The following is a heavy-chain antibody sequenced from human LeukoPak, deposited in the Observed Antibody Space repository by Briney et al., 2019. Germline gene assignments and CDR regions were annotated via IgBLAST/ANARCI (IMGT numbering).Heavy chain of an antibody. CDR2: IYSGGST. D-gene: IGHD6-13*01. J-gene: IGHJ1*01. CDR1: GITVSSNY. CDR3: ARAESSWSTSEYFQH. V-gene: IGHV3-66*01. Sequence: GGSLRLSCAASGITVSSNYMSWVRQAPGRGLEWVSIIYSGGSTYYADSVKGRFTISRDNSKNTLYLQMNSLRAEDTAVYYCARAESSWSTSEYFQHWGQGTLVTVSS.